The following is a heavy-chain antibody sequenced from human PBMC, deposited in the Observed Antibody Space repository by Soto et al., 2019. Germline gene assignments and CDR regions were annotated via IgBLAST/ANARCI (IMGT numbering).Heavy chain of an antibody. CDR1: GFTFSSYA. V-gene: IGHV3-30-3*01. CDR3: ARAPPPIRYYFDY. CDR2: ISFDGSNK. Sequence: QVQLVESGGGVVQPGRSLRLSCAASGFTFSSYAMHWVRQAPGKGLEWVAVISFDGSNKYYADSVKGRFTISRDNSKNTLYLQMNSLRGEDTAVYYWARAPPPIRYYFDYWGQGTLVTVSS. J-gene: IGHJ4*02. D-gene: IGHD2-2*02.